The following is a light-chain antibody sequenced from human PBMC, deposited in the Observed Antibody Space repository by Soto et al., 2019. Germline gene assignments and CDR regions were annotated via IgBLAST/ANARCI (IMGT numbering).Light chain of an antibody. CDR2: QDS. J-gene: IGLJ2*01. V-gene: IGLV3-1*01. CDR1: KLGDKY. CDR3: QAWDSSTAV. Sequence: SYELTQPPSVSVSPGQTASITCSGAKLGDKYASWYQQKPGQSPVLVIYQDSKRPSGIPERFSGSNSGNTATLTISGTQPLDEADYYCQAWDSSTAVFGGGTKLTVL.